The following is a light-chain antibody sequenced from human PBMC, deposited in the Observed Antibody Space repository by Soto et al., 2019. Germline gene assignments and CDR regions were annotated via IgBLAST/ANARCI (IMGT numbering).Light chain of an antibody. CDR3: AAWDDNLKGWV. V-gene: IGLV1-44*01. CDR2: SNN. Sequence: QPVLTQPPSASGTPGQRVTISCSGSSSNIGRNTVNWYQQLPGTAPKLLIYSNNQRPSGVPDRFSGSKSGTSASLAISGLQSEDEADYYCAAWDDNLKGWVFGGGTKLTVL. CDR1: SSNIGRNT. J-gene: IGLJ3*02.